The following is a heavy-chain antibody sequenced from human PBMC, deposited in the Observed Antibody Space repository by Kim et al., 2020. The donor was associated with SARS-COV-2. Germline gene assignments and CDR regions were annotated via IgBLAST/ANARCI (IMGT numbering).Heavy chain of an antibody. J-gene: IGHJ4*02. Sequence: GGSLRLSCAASGFTFGDHYMDWVRQAPGKGLEWVGRIRNKANSYSTEYAASVKGRFTISRDDSQNSLFLQMKSLKTEDTAVYYCLRGLKGGDSPAFGYWGQGTLVTVSS. V-gene: IGHV3-72*01. CDR1: GFTFGDHY. CDR2: IRNKANSYST. CDR3: LRGLKGGDSPAFGY. D-gene: IGHD3-16*01.